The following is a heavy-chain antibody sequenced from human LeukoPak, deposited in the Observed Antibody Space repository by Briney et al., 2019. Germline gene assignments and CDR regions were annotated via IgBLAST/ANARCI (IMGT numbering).Heavy chain of an antibody. J-gene: IGHJ4*02. CDR2: IYIGGST. Sequence: GGSLRLSCAPPEFTVSSNYMSWVRQAPGKGLECVSVIYIGGSTSYADSVKGRSTISRDNSKNTPYLQMNCLRAEDSAVYYCARLPGRFDSRNYYEYYWGQGTLVTVSS. V-gene: IGHV3-53*01. CDR1: EFTVSSNY. D-gene: IGHD1-7*01. CDR3: ARLPGRFDSRNYYEYY.